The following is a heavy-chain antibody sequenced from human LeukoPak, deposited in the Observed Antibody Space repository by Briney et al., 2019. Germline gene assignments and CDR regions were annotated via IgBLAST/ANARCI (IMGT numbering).Heavy chain of an antibody. D-gene: IGHD6-13*01. CDR1: GGTLRSYA. CDR3: ARGSSSSSWYKRGNYFDY. CDR2: VIPIFGTA. V-gene: IGHV1-69*13. J-gene: IGHJ4*02. Sequence: VKVSCKASGGTLRSYAISWGRQAPGQRVGWVGGVIPIFGTANYAQKFQGRVTITTDESTSTAYMELSSLRSEDTAVYYCARGSSSSSWYKRGNYFDYWGQGTLVTVSS.